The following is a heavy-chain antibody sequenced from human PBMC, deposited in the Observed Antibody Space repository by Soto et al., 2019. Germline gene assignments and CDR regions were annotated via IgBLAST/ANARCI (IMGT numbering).Heavy chain of an antibody. CDR3: ARIRSGGSRRYAFDI. CDR1: GGSISSGGYY. V-gene: IGHV4-61*08. Sequence: SETLSLTCTVSGGSISSGGYYWSWIRQHPGKGLEWIGYIYYSGSTNYNPSLKSRVTISVDTSKNQFSLKLSSVTAADTAVYYCARIRSGGSRRYAFDIWGQGTMVT. J-gene: IGHJ3*02. D-gene: IGHD2-15*01. CDR2: IYYSGST.